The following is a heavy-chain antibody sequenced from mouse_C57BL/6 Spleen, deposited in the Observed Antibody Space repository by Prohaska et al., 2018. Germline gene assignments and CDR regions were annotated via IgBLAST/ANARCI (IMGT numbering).Heavy chain of an antibody. J-gene: IGHJ1*03. Sequence: QVQLQQSGAELVRHGASVTLSCKASGYTFNDYEMHWVKQTPVHGLEWIGAIYPETGGTAYNQKFKGKAILTADKSFSTAYMDLRSLTSEDSAVYYCTRSNWDVGGYFDVWGTGTTVTVSS. V-gene: IGHV1-15*01. CDR3: TRSNWDVGGYFDV. CDR1: GYTFNDYE. CDR2: IYPETGGT. D-gene: IGHD4-1*01.